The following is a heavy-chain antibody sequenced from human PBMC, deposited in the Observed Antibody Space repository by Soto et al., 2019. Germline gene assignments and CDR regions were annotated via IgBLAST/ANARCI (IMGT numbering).Heavy chain of an antibody. CDR1: GGSISSSSYY. D-gene: IGHD6-19*01. CDR2: IYYSGST. J-gene: IGHJ3*02. CDR3: ARLAGSSGWYTRGDAFDI. Sequence: PSETLSLTCTVSGGSISSSSYYCGWIRQPPGKGLEWIGSIYYSGSTYYNPSLKSRVTISVDTSKNQFSLKLSSVTAADTAVYYFARLAGSSGWYTRGDAFDIWGQGTMVTVSS. V-gene: IGHV4-39*01.